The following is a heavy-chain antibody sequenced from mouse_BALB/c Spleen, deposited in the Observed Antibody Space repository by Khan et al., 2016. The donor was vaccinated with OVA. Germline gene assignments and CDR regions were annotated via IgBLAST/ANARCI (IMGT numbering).Heavy chain of an antibody. D-gene: IGHD1-1*01. CDR3: ARTLYGSGYDYAMDY. V-gene: IGHV9-3-1*01. Sequence: QIQLVQSGPELKQPGETVKISCKASGYIFTNYGMTWVKQAPGKGLKWMGWINTYTGEPTYADDFKGRFAFSLETSANTAYLQINNLKNEVTATYFCARTLYGSGYDYAMDYWGQGTSVTVSS. J-gene: IGHJ4*01. CDR2: INTYTGEP. CDR1: GYIFTNYG.